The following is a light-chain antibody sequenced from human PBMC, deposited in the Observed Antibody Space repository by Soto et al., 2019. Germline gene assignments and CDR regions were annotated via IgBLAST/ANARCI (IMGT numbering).Light chain of an antibody. CDR3: MQAIDIPWT. V-gene: IGKV2-29*03. Sequence: LMTQPPLSLSIIPGQTASISCKSSQSLLHSDGKTYFYWYVQKAGQAPQPLIYEVSNRFSGVPERFSGSGSRTDFTLKISRVEADDVGIYYCMQAIDIPWTFGQGTKVDIK. CDR1: QSLLHSDGKTY. CDR2: EVS. J-gene: IGKJ1*01.